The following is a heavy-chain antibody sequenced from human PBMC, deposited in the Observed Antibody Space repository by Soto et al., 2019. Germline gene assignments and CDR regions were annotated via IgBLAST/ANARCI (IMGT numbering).Heavy chain of an antibody. CDR1: GFTFDDYA. D-gene: IGHD6-19*01. CDR2: ISWNSGSI. CDR3: AKGYSSGYDNWFDP. V-gene: IGHV3-9*01. Sequence: GGSLRLSCAASGFTFDDYAMHWVRQAPGKGLEWVSGISWNSGSIGYADSVKGRFTISRDNAKNSLYLQMNSLRAEDTALYYCAKGYSSGYDNWFDPWGQGTLVTVSS. J-gene: IGHJ5*02.